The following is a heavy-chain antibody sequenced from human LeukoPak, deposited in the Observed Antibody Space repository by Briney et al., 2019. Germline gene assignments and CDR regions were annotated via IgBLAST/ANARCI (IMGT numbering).Heavy chain of an antibody. Sequence: AETLSLTCTVSGTSNTTYYWSWIRQSAGKRLECIGRIYPRGVPNTNPSLKTRVTMSVDSSKNQFSLKLSSVTAADTAVYYCARRVVPAAIRYYYYYMDVWGKGTTVTVSS. CDR3: ARRVVPAAIRYYYYYMDV. CDR1: GTSNTTYY. J-gene: IGHJ6*03. V-gene: IGHV4-4*07. CDR2: IYPRGVP. D-gene: IGHD2-2*01.